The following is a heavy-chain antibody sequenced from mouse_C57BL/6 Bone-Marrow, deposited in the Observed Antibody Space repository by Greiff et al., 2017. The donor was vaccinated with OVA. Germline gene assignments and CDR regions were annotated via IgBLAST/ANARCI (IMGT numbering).Heavy chain of an antibody. J-gene: IGHJ4*01. Sequence: QVQLKQPGAELVMPGASVKLSCKASGYTFTSYWMHWVKQRPGQGLEWIGEIDPSDSYTNYNQQFKGKSTLTVDKSSSTAYMQLSSLTSEDSAVYYCARTGPYAMDYWGQGTSVTVSS. CDR2: IDPSDSYT. D-gene: IGHD4-1*01. V-gene: IGHV1-69*01. CDR1: GYTFTSYW. CDR3: ARTGPYAMDY.